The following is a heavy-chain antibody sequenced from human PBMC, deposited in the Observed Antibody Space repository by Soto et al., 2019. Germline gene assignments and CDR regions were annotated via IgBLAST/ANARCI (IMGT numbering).Heavy chain of an antibody. J-gene: IGHJ3*02. Sequence: PGGLLRLCCAASGFTFSSYGRHWVRQAPGKGLEWVAVISYDGSNKYYADSVKGRFTISRDNSKNTLYLQMNSLRAEDTAVYYCAKDRYDSSGYPDAFDIWGQGTMVTVSS. CDR1: GFTFSSYG. D-gene: IGHD3-22*01. V-gene: IGHV3-30*18. CDR3: AKDRYDSSGYPDAFDI. CDR2: ISYDGSNK.